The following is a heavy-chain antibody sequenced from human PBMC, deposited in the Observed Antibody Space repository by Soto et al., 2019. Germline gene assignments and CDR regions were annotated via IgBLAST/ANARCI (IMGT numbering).Heavy chain of an antibody. CDR1: GVTSSISV. CDR3: AKVGYYDSSGHNWFDP. D-gene: IGHD3-22*01. CDR2: ISGSGGST. Sequence: GVLSLSCAVSGVTSSISVMRCVRQSPGKGLEWVSAISGSGGSTYYADSVKGRFTISRDNSKNTLYLQMNSLRADDTAVYYCAKVGYYDSSGHNWFDPWGQGTLVKVS. V-gene: IGHV3-23*01. J-gene: IGHJ5*02.